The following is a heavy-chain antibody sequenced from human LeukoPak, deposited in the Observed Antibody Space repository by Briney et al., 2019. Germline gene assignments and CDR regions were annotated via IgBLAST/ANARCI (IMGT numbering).Heavy chain of an antibody. J-gene: IGHJ4*02. D-gene: IGHD5-12*01. CDR2: INPNSGGT. CDR1: GYTFTGYY. V-gene: IGHV1-2*02. Sequence: ASVKVSCKASGYTFTGYYMHWVRQAPGQGLEWMGWINPNSGGTNYAQKFQGRVTMTRDTSISTAHMELSRLRSDDTAVYYCATGIVATTASDYWGQGTLVTVSS. CDR3: ATGIVATTASDY.